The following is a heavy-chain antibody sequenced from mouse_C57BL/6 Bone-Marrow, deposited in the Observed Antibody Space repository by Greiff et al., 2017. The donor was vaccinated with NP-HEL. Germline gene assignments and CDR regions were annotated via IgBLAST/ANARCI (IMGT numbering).Heavy chain of an antibody. CDR3: ARPGDYSGSSYGYFDV. CDR1: GYTFTEYT. J-gene: IGHJ1*03. Sequence: VKLQESGAELVKPGASVKLSCKASGYTFTEYTIHWVKQRSGQGLEWIGWFYPGSGSIKYNEKFKDKATLTADKSSSTVYMDLSRLTSEDSAVYFCARPGDYSGSSYGYFDVWGTGTTVTVSS. CDR2: FYPGSGSI. V-gene: IGHV1-62-2*01. D-gene: IGHD1-1*01.